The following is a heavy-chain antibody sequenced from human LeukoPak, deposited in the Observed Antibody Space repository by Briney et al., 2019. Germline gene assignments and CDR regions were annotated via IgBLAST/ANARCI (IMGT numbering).Heavy chain of an antibody. CDR2: INHSGST. CDR3: ARGPGITRSSGYSPLYYYGMDV. J-gene: IGHJ6*02. Sequence: SGTLSLTCAVSGGSISSSNWWSWIRQPPGKGLEWIGEINHSGSTNYNPSLKSRVTISVDTSKNQFSLKLSSVTAADTAVYYCARGPGITRSSGYSPLYYYGMDVWGQGTTVTVSS. CDR1: GGSISSSNW. D-gene: IGHD3-22*01. V-gene: IGHV4-4*02.